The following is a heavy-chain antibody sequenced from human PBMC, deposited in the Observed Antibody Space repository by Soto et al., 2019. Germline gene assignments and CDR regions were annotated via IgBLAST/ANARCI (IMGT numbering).Heavy chain of an antibody. V-gene: IGHV4-30-4*01. D-gene: IGHD5-18*01. J-gene: IGHJ6*02. CDR1: GGSISSGDYY. CDR3: ARVDTAMDYYYYYGMDV. Sequence: SETLSLTCTVSGGSISSGDYYWSWIRQPPGKGLEWIGYIYYSGSTYYNPSLKSRVTISVDTSKNQFSLKLSSVTAADTAVYYCARVDTAMDYYYYYGMDVWGQGTTVTVSS. CDR2: IYYSGST.